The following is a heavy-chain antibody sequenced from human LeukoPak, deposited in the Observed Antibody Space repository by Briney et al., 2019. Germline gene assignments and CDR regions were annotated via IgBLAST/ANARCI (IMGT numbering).Heavy chain of an antibody. CDR1: GYTFTGYY. CDR2: INPNSGGT. J-gene: IGHJ4*02. Sequence: ASVKVSCKASGYTFTGYYMHWVRQAPGQGLEWMGWINPNSGGTNYAQKFQGWVTMTRDTSISTAYMELSRLRSDDTAVYYCARESSSVAGPRGFDYWGQGTLATVSS. D-gene: IGHD6-19*01. V-gene: IGHV1-2*04. CDR3: ARESSSVAGPRGFDY.